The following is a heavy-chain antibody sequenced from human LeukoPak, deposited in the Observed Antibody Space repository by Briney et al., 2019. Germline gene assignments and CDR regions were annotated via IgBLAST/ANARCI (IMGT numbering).Heavy chain of an antibody. J-gene: IGHJ4*02. CDR2: INPSGGST. CDR3: AREWALSGTGSIGCPY. Sequence: ASVKVSCKASGYTFIRYYMHWVRQAPGQGLEWMGKINPSGGSTSYAQKFQGRVTVTSDTSTTTVYMELSGLRSDDTAVYYCAREWALSGTGSIGCPYWGQGTLVTVSS. CDR1: GYTFIRYY. V-gene: IGHV1-46*01. D-gene: IGHD3-10*01.